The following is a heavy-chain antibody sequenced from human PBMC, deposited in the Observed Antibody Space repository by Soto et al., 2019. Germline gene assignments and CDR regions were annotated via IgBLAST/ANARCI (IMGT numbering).Heavy chain of an antibody. J-gene: IGHJ4*02. CDR3: ARVPVTTSYFDY. V-gene: IGHV3-30-3*01. Sequence: LRLSCAASGFTFSSYAMHWVRQAPGKGLEWVAVISYDGSNKYYADSVKGRFTISRDNSKNTLYLQMNSLRAEDTAVYYCARVPVTTSYFDYWGQGTLVTVSS. D-gene: IGHD4-17*01. CDR2: ISYDGSNK. CDR1: GFTFSSYA.